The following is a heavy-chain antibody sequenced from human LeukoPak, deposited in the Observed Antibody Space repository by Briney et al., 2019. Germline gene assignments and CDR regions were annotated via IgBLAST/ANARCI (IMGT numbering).Heavy chain of an antibody. J-gene: IGHJ5*02. CDR1: GFTFSNAW. V-gene: IGHV3-15*01. CDR2: IKSKTDGCTT. Sequence: GGSLRLSCAASGFTFSNAWMSWVRQAPGKGLEWVGRIKSKTDGCTTDYAAPGKGRFTISRDDSKNTLYLQMNSLKTEDTAVYYCTTLAGSGSYYNFSPWGQGTLVTVSS. CDR3: TTLAGSGSYYNFSP. D-gene: IGHD3-10*01.